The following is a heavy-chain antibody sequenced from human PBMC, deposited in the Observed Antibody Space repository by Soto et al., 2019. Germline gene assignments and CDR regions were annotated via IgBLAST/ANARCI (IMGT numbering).Heavy chain of an antibody. Sequence: QVQLQQWGAGLLKPSETLSLTCAVYGGSVSSGRYYWSWIRPPPGMGLEWIGEMSHSGGTHFNPSLTSRVTISVETSKNQFSLKMTSGTAADTALYYCARVERGTATTVVDAFDIWGPGTMVTVSS. CDR2: MSHSGGT. J-gene: IGHJ3*02. V-gene: IGHV4-34*01. D-gene: IGHD1-1*01. CDR1: GGSVSSGRYY. CDR3: ARVERGTATTVVDAFDI.